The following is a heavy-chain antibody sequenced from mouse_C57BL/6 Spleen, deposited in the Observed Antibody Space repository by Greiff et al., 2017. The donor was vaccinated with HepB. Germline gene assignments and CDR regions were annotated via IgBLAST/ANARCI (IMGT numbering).Heavy chain of an antibody. CDR1: GYTFTDYY. CDR2: INPNNGGT. CDR3: AKQCITTGYAMDY. V-gene: IGHV1-26*01. J-gene: IGHJ4*01. D-gene: IGHD1-1*01. Sequence: VQLQQSGPELVKPGASVKISCKASGYTFTDYYMNWVKQSHGKSLEWIGDINPNNGGTSYNQKFKGKATLTVDKSSSTAYMELRSLTSEDSAVYYCAKQCITTGYAMDYWGQGTSVTVSS.